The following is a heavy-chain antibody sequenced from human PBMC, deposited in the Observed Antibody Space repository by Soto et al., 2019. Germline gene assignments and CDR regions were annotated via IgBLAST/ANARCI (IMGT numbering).Heavy chain of an antibody. J-gene: IGHJ4*02. CDR2: IIPILGMA. Sequence: GASVKVSCKASGGTFSSYTISWVRQAPGQGLEWMGRIIPILGMANYAQKFQGRVTITADKSTSTAYMELSSLRSEDTAVYYCARERNSGYLLDYWGQGTLVTVSS. V-gene: IGHV1-69*04. CDR3: ARERNSGYLLDY. CDR1: GGTFSSYT. D-gene: IGHD5-12*01.